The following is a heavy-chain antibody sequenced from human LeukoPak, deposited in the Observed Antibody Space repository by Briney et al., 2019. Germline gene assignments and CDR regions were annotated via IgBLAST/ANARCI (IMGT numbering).Heavy chain of an antibody. V-gene: IGHV1-2*02. J-gene: IGHJ3*02. CDR1: GYTFTGYY. CDR3: ARGRSQLLWFGELSRRAFDI. Sequence: ASVKVSCKASGYTFTGYYMHWVRQAPGQGLEWMGWINPNSGGTNYAQKFQGRVTMTRDTSISTAYMELSRLRSDDTAVYYCARGRSQLLWFGELSRRAFDIWGQGTMVTVSS. D-gene: IGHD3-10*01. CDR2: INPNSGGT.